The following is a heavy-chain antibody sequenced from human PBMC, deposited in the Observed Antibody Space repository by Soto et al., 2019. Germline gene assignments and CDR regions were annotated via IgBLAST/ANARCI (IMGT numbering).Heavy chain of an antibody. Sequence: QVQLQQWGAGLLKPSETLSLTCAVYGGSFSGYFWSWIRQTPGKGLEWIGEIDHSGRTKYTPSLKSRVSISVDPAKDQFSLGLSSVAAADAALYYCASGTAEWGQGTLVTVSS. J-gene: IGHJ4*02. V-gene: IGHV4-34*02. CDR3: ASGTAE. CDR1: GGSFSGYF. CDR2: IDHSGRT.